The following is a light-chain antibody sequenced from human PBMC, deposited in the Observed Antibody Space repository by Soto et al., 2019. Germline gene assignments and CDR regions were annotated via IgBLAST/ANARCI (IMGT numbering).Light chain of an antibody. CDR3: QQYNSWPLT. J-gene: IGKJ4*01. V-gene: IGKV3-15*01. Sequence: EIVLTQSPATLPGSRGEGATLSCRASQSVSSDLAWYQQTPGQAPRLLIYGASTRATGVPARVSGSGSGTEFTLTISSLQSEDFAVYYCQQYNSWPLTFGGGTKVEIQ. CDR2: GAS. CDR1: QSVSSD.